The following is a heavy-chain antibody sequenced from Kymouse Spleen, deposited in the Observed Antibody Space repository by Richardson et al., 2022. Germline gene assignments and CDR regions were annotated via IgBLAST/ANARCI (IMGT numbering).Heavy chain of an antibody. CDR1: GFTFDDYA. J-gene: IGHJ6*02. D-gene: IGHD6-13*01. V-gene: IGHV3-9*01. CDR3: AKSLIAAAEDYGMDV. Sequence: EVQLVESGGGLVQPGRSLRLSCAASGFTFDDYAMHWVRQAPGKGLEWVSGISWNSGSIGYADSVKGRFTISRDNAKNSLYLQMNSLRAEDTALYYCAKSLIAAAEDYGMDVWGQGTTVTVSS. CDR2: ISWNSGSI.